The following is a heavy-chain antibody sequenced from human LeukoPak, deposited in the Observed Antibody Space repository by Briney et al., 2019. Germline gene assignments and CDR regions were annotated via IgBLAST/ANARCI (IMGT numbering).Heavy chain of an antibody. CDR2: IIPTLGIA. J-gene: IGHJ5*02. Sequence: GASVKVSCKASGGTFSSYAISWVRQAPGQGLEWMGRIIPTLGIANYAQKFQGRVTITADKSTSTAHMELSSLRSEDTAVYYCARDWGRYLGYCSGGSCYSGAWFDPWGQGTLVTVSS. CDR3: ARDWGRYLGYCSGGSCYSGAWFDP. V-gene: IGHV1-69*04. D-gene: IGHD2-15*01. CDR1: GGTFSSYA.